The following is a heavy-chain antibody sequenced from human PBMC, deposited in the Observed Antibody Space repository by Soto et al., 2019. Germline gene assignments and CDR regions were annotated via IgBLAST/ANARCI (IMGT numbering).Heavy chain of an antibody. V-gene: IGHV1-46*01. J-gene: IGHJ6*02. Sequence: ASVKVSCKASGYTFTSYYMHWVRQAPGQGLEWMGIINPSGGSTSYAQRFQGRVTMTRDTSTSTVYMELSSLRSEDTAVYYCARDTAVSGVPAATVYYYGMDVWGQGTTVTVSS. D-gene: IGHD2-2*01. CDR2: INPSGGST. CDR1: GYTFTSYY. CDR3: ARDTAVSGVPAATVYYYGMDV.